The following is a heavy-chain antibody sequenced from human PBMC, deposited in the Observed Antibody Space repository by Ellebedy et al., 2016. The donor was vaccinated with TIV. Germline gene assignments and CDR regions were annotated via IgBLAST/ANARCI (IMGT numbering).Heavy chain of an antibody. Sequence: GGSLRLSCAASGFTFSSFAMHWVRQAPGKGLEWLSVINSDSSSTYHADSVKGRFTTTRDNSKNTLYLQMNRLRTEDTAVYLCAKGSSSGFNYDRVGFEYWGQGTLVTVSS. V-gene: IGHV3-23*03. CDR2: INSDSSST. CDR3: AKGSSSGFNYDRVGFEY. J-gene: IGHJ4*01. D-gene: IGHD3-22*01. CDR1: GFTFSSFA.